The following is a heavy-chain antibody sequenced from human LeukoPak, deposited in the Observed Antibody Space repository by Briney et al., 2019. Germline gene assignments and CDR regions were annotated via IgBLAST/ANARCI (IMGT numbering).Heavy chain of an antibody. J-gene: IGHJ4*02. Sequence: PSQTLSLTCTVSGGSISSGSYYWSWIRQPAGKGLEWIGRIYTTGSTNYNPSLKSRVTIAVDTSKNQFSLKLSSLPAADTAVYYCARAGYYDSSGYYLDYWGQGTLVTVSS. CDR3: ARAGYYDSSGYYLDY. V-gene: IGHV4-61*02. CDR2: IYTTGST. CDR1: GGSISSGSYY. D-gene: IGHD3-22*01.